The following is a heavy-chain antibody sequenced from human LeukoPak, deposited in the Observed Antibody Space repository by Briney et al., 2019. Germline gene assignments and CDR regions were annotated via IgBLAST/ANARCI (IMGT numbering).Heavy chain of an antibody. CDR2: INHSGST. CDR1: GGSFSGYY. D-gene: IGHD3-10*01. V-gene: IGHV4-34*01. J-gene: IGHJ5*02. CDR3: ARTYYYGSGSYSP. Sequence: SETLSLTCAVYGGSFSGYYWSWIRQPPGKGLEWIGEINHSGSTNYNPSLKSRVTISVDTSKNQFSLKLSSVTAADTAVYYCARTYYYGSGSYSPWGQGTLVIVSS.